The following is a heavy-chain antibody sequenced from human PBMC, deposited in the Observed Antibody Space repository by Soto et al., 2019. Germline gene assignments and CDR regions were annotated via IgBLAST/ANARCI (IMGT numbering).Heavy chain of an antibody. D-gene: IGHD2-8*01. CDR3: ARGRGRGVFTAHYNGMEV. V-gene: IGHV1-18*01. CDR2: ISAYTGNT. CDR1: GYKFTGFG. J-gene: IGHJ6*02. Sequence: RASVKVSCKASGYKFTGFGISWVRQAPGQGLEWMGWISAYTGNTIYARKFQGRVSLTIDTSTNTAYTEVRRLSSDDTATYYCARGRGRGVFTAHYNGMEVCGRGTKVTVAS.